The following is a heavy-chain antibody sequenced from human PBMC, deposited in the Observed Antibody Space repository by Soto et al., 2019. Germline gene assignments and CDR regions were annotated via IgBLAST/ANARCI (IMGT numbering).Heavy chain of an antibody. J-gene: IGHJ4*02. Sequence: EVQLVESGGGLVQPGGSLRLSCEASGFIFRTSWMTWVRQLPGKGLEWVASINVDGGERYYVGSVRGRFTVSRDNAKNALYLKMHRRRAEGTAVDYWARDVGPNTLAYWGQGTRVTVSS. CDR2: INVDGGER. CDR1: GFIFRTSW. V-gene: IGHV3-7*03. CDR3: ARDVGPNTLAY.